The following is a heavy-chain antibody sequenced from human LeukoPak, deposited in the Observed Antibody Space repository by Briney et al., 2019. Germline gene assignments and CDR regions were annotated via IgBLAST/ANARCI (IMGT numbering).Heavy chain of an antibody. CDR2: INHSGST. CDR1: GGSFSGYY. D-gene: IGHD2-15*01. Sequence: SETLSLTCAVYGGSFSGYYWSWIRQPPGKGLEWIGEINHSGSTNYNPSLKSRVTISVDTSKNQFSLKLSSVTAADTAVYYCASRAPNYCSGGSCFACWGQGTLVTVSS. CDR3: ASRAPNYCSGGSCFAC. V-gene: IGHV4-34*01. J-gene: IGHJ4*02.